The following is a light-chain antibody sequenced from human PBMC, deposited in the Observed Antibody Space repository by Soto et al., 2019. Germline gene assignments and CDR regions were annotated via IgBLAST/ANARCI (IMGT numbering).Light chain of an antibody. CDR2: KAS. CDR1: QSISSW. V-gene: IGKV1-5*03. CDR3: QQYNSWLT. J-gene: IGKJ2*01. Sequence: DIQMTQSPSTLSASVGDRVTITCRASQSISSWLAWYQQKPGKAPKLLIYKASSLESGVPSRFSGSGSETEFALTISSLQPGDFATYYCQQYNSWLTFGQGTKLEIK.